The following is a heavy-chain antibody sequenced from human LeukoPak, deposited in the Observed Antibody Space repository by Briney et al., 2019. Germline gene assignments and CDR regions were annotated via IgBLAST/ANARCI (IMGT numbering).Heavy chain of an antibody. V-gene: IGHV4-59*11. Sequence: SETLSLTCAVSVDSFIIHYWTWIRQPPGRGLEWIGYISYIGATNYNPSLKSRVTISIDTSKNQFSLKLSSVTPADTAVYYCARDLVTVTKGLDIWGLGTMVSVSS. CDR2: ISYIGAT. CDR1: VDSFIIHY. CDR3: ARDLVTVTKGLDI. D-gene: IGHD4-17*01. J-gene: IGHJ3*02.